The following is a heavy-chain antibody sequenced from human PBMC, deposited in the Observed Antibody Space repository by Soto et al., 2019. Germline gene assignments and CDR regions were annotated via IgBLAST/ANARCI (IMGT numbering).Heavy chain of an antibody. J-gene: IGHJ3*02. CDR2: INPNSGGT. CDR3: ARVRGYSSSWYADAFDI. Sequence: ASVKVSCKASGYTFTSYGISWVRQAPGQGLEWMGWINPNSGGTNYAQKFQGRVTMTRDTSISTAYMELSRLRSDDTAVYYRARVRGYSSSWYADAFDIWGQGTMVPVSS. D-gene: IGHD6-13*01. V-gene: IGHV1-2*02. CDR1: GYTFTSYG.